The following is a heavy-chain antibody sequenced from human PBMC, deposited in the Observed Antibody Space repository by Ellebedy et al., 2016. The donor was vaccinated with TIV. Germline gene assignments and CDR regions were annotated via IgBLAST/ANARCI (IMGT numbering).Heavy chain of an antibody. CDR2: MSSSGSYT. CDR1: GFTFRDYY. Sequence: GESLKIPCAASGFTFRDYYMSWIRQAPGKGLEWVSYMSSSGSYTNYADSVKGRFTIYRDNAKNSVYLQMNSLRAEDTAVYYCARDRGAEYGMDVWGQGTTVTVSS. V-gene: IGHV3-11*06. D-gene: IGHD3-16*01. CDR3: ARDRGAEYGMDV. J-gene: IGHJ6*02.